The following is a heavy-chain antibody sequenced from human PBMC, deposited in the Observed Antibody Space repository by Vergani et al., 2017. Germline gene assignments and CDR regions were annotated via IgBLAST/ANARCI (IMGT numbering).Heavy chain of an antibody. V-gene: IGHV3-21*01. Sequence: VQLVESGGGLVKPGGSLRLSCAASGFTFSDFSMSWVRQAPGKGLEWVAFIGSSGPYINYADSVKGRFTISRDNAKNSLFLQMNSLRAEDTAVYYCARDVAAAGYYYGMDVWGQGTTVTVSS. D-gene: IGHD6-13*01. CDR2: IGSSGPYI. CDR3: ARDVAAAGYYYGMDV. J-gene: IGHJ6*02. CDR1: GFTFSDFS.